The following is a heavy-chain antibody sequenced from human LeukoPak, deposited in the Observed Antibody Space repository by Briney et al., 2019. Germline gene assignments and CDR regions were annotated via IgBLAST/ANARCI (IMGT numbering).Heavy chain of an antibody. Sequence: SETLSLTCAVYGVSFSGYYWSWIRQPPGKGLEWIGEINHSGSTNYNPSLKSRVTISVDTSKKQFSLKLSSVTAADTAVYYCVTYYFDSSGPKKNYWGQGTLVTVSS. CDR1: GVSFSGYY. CDR2: INHSGST. V-gene: IGHV4-34*01. D-gene: IGHD3-22*01. CDR3: VTYYFDSSGPKKNY. J-gene: IGHJ4*02.